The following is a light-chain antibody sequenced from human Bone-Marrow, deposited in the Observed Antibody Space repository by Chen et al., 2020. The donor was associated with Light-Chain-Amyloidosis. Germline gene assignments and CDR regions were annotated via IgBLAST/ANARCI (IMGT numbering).Light chain of an antibody. Sequence: SYVLTQPSSVSVAPGQTATIACGGNNIGSTSVHWYQQTPGQAPLLVVYDDSDRPSGIPERLSGYYSGNTATLTISRVEAGDEADYYCQVWDRSSDRPVFGGGTKLTVL. CDR1: NIGSTS. CDR2: DDS. CDR3: QVWDRSSDRPV. J-gene: IGLJ3*02. V-gene: IGLV3-21*02.